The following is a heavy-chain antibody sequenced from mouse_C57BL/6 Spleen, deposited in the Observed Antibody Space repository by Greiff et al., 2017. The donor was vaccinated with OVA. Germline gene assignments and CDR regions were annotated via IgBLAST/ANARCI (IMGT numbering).Heavy chain of an antibody. V-gene: IGHV1-82*01. J-gene: IGHJ2*01. CDR3: ARGTTVAYNFDY. Sequence: VQLVESGPELVKPGASVKISCKASGYAFSSSWMNWVKQKPGKGLEWIGRIYPGDGDTNYNGKFKGKATLTADNSSSTAYMQLSSLTSEDSAVSFCARGTTVAYNFDYWGQGTTLTVSS. D-gene: IGHD1-1*01. CDR2: IYPGDGDT. CDR1: GYAFSSSW.